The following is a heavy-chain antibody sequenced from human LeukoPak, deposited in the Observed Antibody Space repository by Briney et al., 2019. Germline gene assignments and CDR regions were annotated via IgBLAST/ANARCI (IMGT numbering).Heavy chain of an antibody. CDR2: IYYSGST. J-gene: IGHJ4*02. V-gene: IGHV4-59*08. Sequence: SETLSLTCTVSGGSISSYYWSWIRQPPGKGLEWIGYIYYSGSTNYNPSLKSRVTISVDTSKNQFSLKLSSVTAADTAVYYCARHPQSRRLKQWLTYYFDYWGQGTLVTVSS. D-gene: IGHD6-19*01. CDR1: GGSISSYY. CDR3: ARHPQSRRLKQWLTYYFDY.